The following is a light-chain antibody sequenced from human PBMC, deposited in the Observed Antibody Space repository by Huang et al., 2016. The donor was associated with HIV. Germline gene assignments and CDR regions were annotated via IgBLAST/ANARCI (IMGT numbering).Light chain of an antibody. CDR1: QSVLYSSNNKNY. Sequence: DIVMTQSPDSLAVSLGERATINCKSSQSVLYSSNNKNYLAWYQQKPGKPPKLLIYWESTRESGVPDRFSGSGSGTDFTRTISSLQAEDVAVYSCQQYYTTPRTFGQGTKVEIK. CDR2: WES. J-gene: IGKJ1*01. CDR3: QQYYTTPRT. V-gene: IGKV4-1*01.